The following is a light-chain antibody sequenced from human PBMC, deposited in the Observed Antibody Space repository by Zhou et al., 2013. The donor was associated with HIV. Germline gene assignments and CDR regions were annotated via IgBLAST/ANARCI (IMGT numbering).Light chain of an antibody. CDR3: QQYDSSIPT. CDR1: HSVSSN. J-gene: IGKJ1*01. Sequence: EIVMTQSPATLSVSPGERATLSCRASHSVSSNLAWYQQKPGQAPRLLIYGASTRATGIPARFSGSGSGTDFALTISRLEPEDFAVYYCQQYDSSIPTFGQGTKVEI. V-gene: IGKV3-15*01. CDR2: GAS.